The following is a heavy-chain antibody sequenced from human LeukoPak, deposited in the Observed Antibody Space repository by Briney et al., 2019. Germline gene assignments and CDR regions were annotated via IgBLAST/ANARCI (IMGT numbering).Heavy chain of an antibody. J-gene: IGHJ4*02. CDR1: GFTFNNPW. D-gene: IGHD4-23*01. CDR2: IKRYADGGTT. V-gene: IGHV3-15*01. Sequence: GGPLSLFCTASGFTFNNPWMMCLGRAPGKGREGVARIKRYADGGTTDYAAPVKGRFTISRDDSKKTLYLQMNSLKTEDTAVYYCTTDGDYGGNSGYYFDYWGQGTLVTVSS. CDR3: TTDGDYGGNSGYYFDY.